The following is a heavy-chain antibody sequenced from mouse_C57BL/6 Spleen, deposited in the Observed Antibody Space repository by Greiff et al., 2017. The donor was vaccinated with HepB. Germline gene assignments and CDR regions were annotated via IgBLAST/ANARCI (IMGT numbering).Heavy chain of an antibody. J-gene: IGHJ4*01. CDR1: GYTFTSYG. CDR3: ASSMGNDYAMDY. V-gene: IGHV1-52*01. CDR2: IDPSDSET. D-gene: IGHD1-1*02. Sequence: QVQLQQPGAELVRPGSSVKLSCKASGYTFTSYGMHWVKQRPIQGLEWIGNIDPSDSETNYNQKFKDKATLTVDKSSSTAYMQLSSLTSEDSAVYYCASSMGNDYAMDYWGQGTSVTVSS.